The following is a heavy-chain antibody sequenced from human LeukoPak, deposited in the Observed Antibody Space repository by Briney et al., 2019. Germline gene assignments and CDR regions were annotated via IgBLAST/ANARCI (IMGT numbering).Heavy chain of an antibody. V-gene: IGHV3-33*06. CDR3: AKESDTAMVTYFDY. Sequence: GGSLRLSSAASGFTFSGYGMHWVRQAPGKGLEWVAVIWYDGSNEYYADSVKGRFTISRDNSKNTLYLQMNSLRAEDTAVYYCAKESDTAMVTYFDYWGQGTLVTVSS. J-gene: IGHJ4*02. CDR1: GFTFSGYG. D-gene: IGHD5-18*01. CDR2: IWYDGSNE.